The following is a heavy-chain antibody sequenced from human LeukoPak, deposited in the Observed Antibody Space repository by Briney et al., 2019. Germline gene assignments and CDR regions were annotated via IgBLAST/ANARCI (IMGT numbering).Heavy chain of an antibody. CDR1: GFAFSSYG. CDR3: ARDTGPIPYYFDY. CDR2: ISGSGGST. J-gene: IGHJ4*02. Sequence: PGGSLGLSCAASGFAFSSYGMSWVRQAPGKGLEWASGISGSGGSTDYADSVKGRFTVSRDNSKSTLYLHMNSLRAEDTALYYCARDTGPIPYYFDYWGQGTLVSVSS. V-gene: IGHV3-23*01. D-gene: IGHD2-21*01.